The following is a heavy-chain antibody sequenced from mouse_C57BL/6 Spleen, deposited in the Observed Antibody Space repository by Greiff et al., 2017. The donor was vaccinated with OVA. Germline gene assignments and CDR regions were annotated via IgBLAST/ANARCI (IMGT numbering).Heavy chain of an antibody. Sequence: EVMLVESGGGLVKPGGSLKLSCAASGFTFSDYGMHWVRQAPEQGLEWVAYISTGSSTIYYAATVKGRFPISRDNAKNTLFLQMTSLRSEDTAMYYGARGYYGSSSYYAMDYWGQGTSVTVSS. CDR1: GFTFSDYG. CDR3: ARGYYGSSSYYAMDY. D-gene: IGHD1-1*01. J-gene: IGHJ4*01. V-gene: IGHV5-17*01. CDR2: ISTGSSTI.